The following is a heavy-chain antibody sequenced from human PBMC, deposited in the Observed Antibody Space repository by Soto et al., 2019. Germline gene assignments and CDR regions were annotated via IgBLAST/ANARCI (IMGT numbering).Heavy chain of an antibody. CDR3: ARDDYGGNRRGY. D-gene: IGHD4-17*01. Sequence: GDSLKSSCKGSGYSFAGYWITWVRQKPGKGLEWMGRIDPSDSQTYYSPSFRGHVTISATKSITTVFLRWSSLMASDTAVYYCARDDYGGNRRGYWAQGTLVTVYS. V-gene: IGHV5-10-1*01. CDR2: IDPSDSQT. J-gene: IGHJ4*02. CDR1: GYSFAGYW.